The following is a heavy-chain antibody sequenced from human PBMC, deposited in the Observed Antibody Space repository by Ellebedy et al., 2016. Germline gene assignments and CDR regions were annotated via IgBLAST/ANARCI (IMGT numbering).Heavy chain of an antibody. CDR3: ARGRSGSLDY. J-gene: IGHJ4*02. CDR2: ISYDGSNK. CDR1: GFTFSSYA. D-gene: IGHD1-26*01. Sequence: GESLKISCAASGFTFSSYAMHWVRQAPGKGLEWVAVISYDGSNKYYADSVKGRFTISRDNSKNTLYLQMNSLGAEDTAVYYCARGRSGSLDYWGQGTLVTVSS. V-gene: IGHV3-30-3*01.